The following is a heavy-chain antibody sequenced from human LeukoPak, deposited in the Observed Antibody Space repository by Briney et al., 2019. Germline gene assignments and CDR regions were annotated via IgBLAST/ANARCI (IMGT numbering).Heavy chain of an antibody. CDR1: GASISNYY. V-gene: IGHV4-59*08. J-gene: IGHJ4*02. Sequence: PSETLSLTCTVSGASISNYYWSWIRQSPGKGLEWIGYMLYSGSTNQNPFLRSRVTISVDTSKNQVSLKLSSVTAADTAVYYCARSDIWGSYRFLDYWGQGALVTVSS. CDR2: MLYSGST. D-gene: IGHD3-16*02. CDR3: ARSDIWGSYRFLDY.